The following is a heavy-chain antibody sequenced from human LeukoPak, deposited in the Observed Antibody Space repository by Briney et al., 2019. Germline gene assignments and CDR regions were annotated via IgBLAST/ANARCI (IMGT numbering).Heavy chain of an antibody. CDR2: IYDGST. D-gene: IGHD6-19*01. V-gene: IGHV4-59*01. CDR1: GDSINNDY. J-gene: IGHJ4*02. CDR3: AREGSDWDPYDY. Sequence: SETLSLTCTVSGDSINNDYWTWIRHPPGKGLEWMGYIYDGSTNYSPSLETRVTISADTYKTQFSLKMPSVTAAATAVYYCAREGSDWDPYDYWGQGTLVTVSS.